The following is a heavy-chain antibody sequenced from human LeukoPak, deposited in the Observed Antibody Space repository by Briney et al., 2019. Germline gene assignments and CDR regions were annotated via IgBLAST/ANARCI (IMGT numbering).Heavy chain of an antibody. V-gene: IGHV3-7*01. CDR1: GFTFSRYW. Sequence: GGSLRLSCAASGFTFSRYWMSWVRQAPGKGLEWVANIKQDGSEKYYVDSVKGRFTISRDNAKNSLYLRMNSLRADDTAVYYCARGLRRRVLGSDYWGQGTLVTVSS. CDR3: ARGLRRRVLGSDY. J-gene: IGHJ4*02. CDR2: IKQDGSEK. D-gene: IGHD5-12*01.